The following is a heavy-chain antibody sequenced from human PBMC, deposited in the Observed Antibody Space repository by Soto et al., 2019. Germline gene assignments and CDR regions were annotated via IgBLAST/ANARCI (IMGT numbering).Heavy chain of an antibody. D-gene: IGHD3-22*01. CDR3: ARNRNPTLNYYDSSGYYYY. Sequence: SVKVSCKASGGTFSSYAISWVRQAPGQGLEWMGGIIPIFGTANYAQKFQGRVTITADESTSTAYMELSSLRSEDTAVYYCARNRNPTLNYYDSSGYYYYWGQGTLVTVSS. CDR2: IIPIFGTA. CDR1: GGTFSSYA. J-gene: IGHJ4*02. V-gene: IGHV1-69*13.